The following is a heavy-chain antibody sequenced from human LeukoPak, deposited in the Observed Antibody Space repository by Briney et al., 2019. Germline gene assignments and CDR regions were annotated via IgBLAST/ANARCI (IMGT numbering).Heavy chain of an antibody. Sequence: RGSLRLSCAAAAFTVSNNYMSWVRQAPGKGLEWVSVIYSGGSTYYAGSVKGRFTISRDNSKNTLYLQMNSLRAEDTAVYYCARDWARGIAKDYWGQGTLVTVSS. CDR3: ARDWARGIAKDY. V-gene: IGHV3-66*01. CDR2: IYSGGST. D-gene: IGHD2-21*01. J-gene: IGHJ4*01. CDR1: AFTVSNNY.